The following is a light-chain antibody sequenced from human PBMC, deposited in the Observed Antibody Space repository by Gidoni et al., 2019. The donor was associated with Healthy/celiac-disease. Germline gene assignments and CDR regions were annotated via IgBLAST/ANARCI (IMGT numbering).Light chain of an antibody. CDR3: QQYYSTPRT. CDR1: QSVLYSSNNKNY. Sequence: DIVMTQSPDSLAGSLGERATINCKSSQSVLYSSNNKNYLAWYQQKPGQPPKLLIYCAYTRESGVPDRFSGSGSGTDFTLTISSLQAEDVAVYYCQQYYSTPRTFXQXTKVEIK. V-gene: IGKV4-1*01. J-gene: IGKJ1*01. CDR2: CAY.